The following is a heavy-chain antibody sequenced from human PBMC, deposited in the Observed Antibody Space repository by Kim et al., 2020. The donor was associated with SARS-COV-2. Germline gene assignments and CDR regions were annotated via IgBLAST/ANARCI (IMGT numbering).Heavy chain of an antibody. V-gene: IGHV3-23*01. D-gene: IGHD6-13*01. CDR1: GFTFSNYG. Sequence: GGSLRLSCAASGFTFSNYGMSWVRQAPGKGLEWVSGISGSGDTTTYADSVKGRLTASRDNSTNTLYLQMSSLMAEEPAIYYCANPRQPDYWGQGTLVTV. CDR2: ISGSGDTT. J-gene: IGHJ4*02. CDR3: ANPRQPDY.